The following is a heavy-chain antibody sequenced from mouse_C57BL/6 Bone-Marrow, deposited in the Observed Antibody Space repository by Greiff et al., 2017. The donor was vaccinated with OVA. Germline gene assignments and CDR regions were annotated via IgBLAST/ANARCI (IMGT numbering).Heavy chain of an antibody. CDR3: TTRVGRFDY. V-gene: IGHV14-4*01. Sequence: EVQLQQSGAELVRPGASVKLSCTASGFNIKDDYMHWVKRSPEKGLDGIGWIDPENGVPNYASRFKGKATITADKSSNTAYLQLSSLTSEDTAGYYCTTRVGRFDYWGQGTTLTVSS. J-gene: IGHJ2*01. CDR1: GFNIKDDY. CDR2: IDPENGVP.